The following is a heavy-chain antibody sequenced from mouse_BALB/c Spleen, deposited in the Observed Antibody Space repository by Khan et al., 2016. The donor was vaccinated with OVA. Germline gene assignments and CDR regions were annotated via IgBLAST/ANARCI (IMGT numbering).Heavy chain of an antibody. CDR2: ISVETIPI. Sequence: EVELVESGGGLVQPGGSRNFPCAPSELTSRNFGMHWVRQAPEKGLRWVALISVETIPIFYADTVKGRFTISRDNPKNTLFLQMTSLMSEDTARYYCATSYFYGYYFDYWGPGTTLTVSS. CDR1: ELTSRNFG. CDR3: ATSYFYGYYFDY. V-gene: IGHV5-17*02. J-gene: IGHJ2*01. D-gene: IGHD1-1*01.